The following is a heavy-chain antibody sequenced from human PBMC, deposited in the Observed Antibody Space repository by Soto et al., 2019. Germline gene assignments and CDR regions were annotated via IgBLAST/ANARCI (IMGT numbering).Heavy chain of an antibody. CDR3: AVTGYSSGWYKRWFDY. V-gene: IGHV1-8*01. Sequence: ASVKVSCKASGYTFTMYDINGVVQSTLQGLEGMGWMNPNSGNTGYAQKFQGRVTMTRNTSISTAYMELSSLRSEDTAVYYCAVTGYSSGWYKRWFDYWGQGTLVTVSS. D-gene: IGHD6-19*01. J-gene: IGHJ4*02. CDR2: MNPNSGNT. CDR1: GYTFTMYD.